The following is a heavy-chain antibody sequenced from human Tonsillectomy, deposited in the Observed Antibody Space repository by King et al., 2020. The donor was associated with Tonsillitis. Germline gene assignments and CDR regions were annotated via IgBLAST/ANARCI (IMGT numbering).Heavy chain of an antibody. CDR1: GGSFSGYY. CDR2: INHSGST. D-gene: IGHD4-17*01. CDR3: ARGHYGEMGFDY. Sequence: VQLQQWGAGLLKPSETLSLTCAVYGGSFSGYYWSWIRQPPGKGLEWMGEINHSGSTSYNPSLKSRVTISVDTSKTQFSLKLRSVTAADTAVYYCARGHYGEMGFDYWGQGTLVTVSS. J-gene: IGHJ4*02. V-gene: IGHV4-34*01.